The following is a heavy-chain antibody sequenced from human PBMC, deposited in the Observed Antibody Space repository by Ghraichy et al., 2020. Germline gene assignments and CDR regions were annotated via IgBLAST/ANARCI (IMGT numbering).Heavy chain of an antibody. CDR2: IYSGGST. D-gene: IGHD1-26*01. CDR3: AREKGVVGATVFDI. Sequence: GESLNISCAASGFTVSSNYMSWVRQAPGKGLEWVSVIYSGGSTYYADSVKGRFTISRDNSKNTLYLQMNSLRAEDTAVYYCAREKGVVGATVFDIWGQGTMVTVSS. CDR1: GFTVSSNY. J-gene: IGHJ3*02. V-gene: IGHV3-66*02.